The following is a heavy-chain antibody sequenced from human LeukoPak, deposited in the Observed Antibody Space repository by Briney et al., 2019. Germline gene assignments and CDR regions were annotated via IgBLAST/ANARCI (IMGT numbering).Heavy chain of an antibody. J-gene: IGHJ3*02. CDR1: GGSISSGSYY. CDR2: IYTSGST. V-gene: IGHV4-61*02. Sequence: SETLSLTCTVSGGSISSGSYYWSWIRQPAGKGLEWIGRIYTSGSTNYNPSLKSRVTISVDTSKNQFSLKLSSVTAADTAVYYCARVPPASGSPNGAFDIWGQGTMVTVSS. D-gene: IGHD1-26*01. CDR3: ARVPPASGSPNGAFDI.